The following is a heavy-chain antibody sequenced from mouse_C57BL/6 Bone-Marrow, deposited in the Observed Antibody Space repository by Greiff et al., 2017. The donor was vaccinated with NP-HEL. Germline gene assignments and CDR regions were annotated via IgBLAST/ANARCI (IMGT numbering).Heavy chain of an antibody. CDR3: AREAYDGYSLYAMDY. CDR2: IYPGDGDT. J-gene: IGHJ4*01. V-gene: IGHV1-82*01. Sequence: VQGVESGPELVKPGASVKISCKASGYAFSSSWMNWVKQRPGKGLEWIGRIYPGDGDTNYNGKFKGKATLTADKSSSTAYMQLSSLTSEDSAVYFCAREAYDGYSLYAMDYWGQGTSVTVSS. CDR1: GYAFSSSW. D-gene: IGHD2-3*01.